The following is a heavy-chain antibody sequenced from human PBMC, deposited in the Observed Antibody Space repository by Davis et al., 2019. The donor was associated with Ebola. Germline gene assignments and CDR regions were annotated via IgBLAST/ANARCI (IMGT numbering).Heavy chain of an antibody. CDR2: IKQDGSEK. D-gene: IGHD4-23*01. CDR1: GFIFSNYW. V-gene: IGHV3-7*01. J-gene: IGHJ4*02. Sequence: GESLKISCAASGFIFSNYWMSWVRQAPGKGPEWVANIKQDGSEKYYVDSLKGRFTISRDNAKNLLSLQMNGLRAEDTAFYYCARGPSTGNSFTYWGQGTLVTVSS. CDR3: ARGPSTGNSFTY.